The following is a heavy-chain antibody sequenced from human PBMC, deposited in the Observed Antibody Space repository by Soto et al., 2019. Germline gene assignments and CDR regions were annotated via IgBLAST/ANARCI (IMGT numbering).Heavy chain of an antibody. V-gene: IGHV4-4*02. Sequence: SETQSLTCGVSGDSISSSKWWTWVRQTPGNGLEWIGKIDHNGVANYNPSLEGRVTISKDISKNQISLKVTSVTAADSAVYYCARMNRDYYYYGMDVWGQGATVTVSS. CDR1: GDSISSSKW. CDR2: IDHNGVA. J-gene: IGHJ6*02. CDR3: ARMNRDYYYYGMDV.